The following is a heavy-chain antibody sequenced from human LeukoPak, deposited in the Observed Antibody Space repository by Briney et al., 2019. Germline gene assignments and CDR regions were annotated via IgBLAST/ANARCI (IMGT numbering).Heavy chain of an antibody. Sequence: GGSLRLSCAASGFTFSDYYMNWIRQAPGKGLEWVSYISSSGTTIYYADSVKGRFTISRDNAKNSLYLQMNSLGAEDTAVYYCAKDLKVGPYFDYWGQGTLVTVSS. CDR1: GFTFSDYY. V-gene: IGHV3-11*04. CDR2: ISSSGTTI. J-gene: IGHJ4*02. CDR3: AKDLKVGPYFDY.